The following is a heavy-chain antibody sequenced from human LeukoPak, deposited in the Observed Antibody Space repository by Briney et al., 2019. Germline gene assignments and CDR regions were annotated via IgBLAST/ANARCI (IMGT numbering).Heavy chain of an antibody. CDR3: ARDNGSGTIFDY. V-gene: IGHV4-34*01. D-gene: IGHD3-10*01. CDR1: GGSFSGYY. Sequence: PSETLSLTCAVYGGSFSGYYWSWIRQPPGKGLEWIGEINHSGSTNYNPSLKSRVTISVDTSKNQFSLKLSSVTAADTAVYYCARDNGSGTIFDYWGQGTLVTVSS. J-gene: IGHJ4*02. CDR2: INHSGST.